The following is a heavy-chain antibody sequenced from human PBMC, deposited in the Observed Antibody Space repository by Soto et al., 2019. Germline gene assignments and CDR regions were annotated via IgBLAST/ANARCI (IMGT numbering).Heavy chain of an antibody. J-gene: IGHJ4*02. D-gene: IGHD4-17*01. V-gene: IGHV4-59*01. CDR2: IYYRGST. Sequence: SATLSLTCTVSGCSISSYYWSWIRQPPGKGLKWIGYIYYRGSTNYNPSLKSRVTISVDTSKNQFSLKLSSVTAADTAVFYCARDHGDYFVRRHYFDYWGQGTLVTVSS. CDR3: ARDHGDYFVRRHYFDY. CDR1: GCSISSYY.